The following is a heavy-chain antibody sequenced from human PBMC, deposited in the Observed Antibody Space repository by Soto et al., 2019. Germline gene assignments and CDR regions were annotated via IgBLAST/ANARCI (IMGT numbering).Heavy chain of an antibody. CDR1: GGSISSYY. J-gene: IGHJ6*02. CDR3: ARDGLDPANYSYGMDV. D-gene: IGHD6-19*01. Sequence: QVQLQESGPGLVKPSETLSLTCTVSGGSISSYYWSWIRQPPGKGLEWIGYIYYSGSTNYNPSLKSRVTISVDTSKNQFSLKLSSVTAADTAVYYCARDGLDPANYSYGMDVWGQGTTVTVSS. V-gene: IGHV4-59*01. CDR2: IYYSGST.